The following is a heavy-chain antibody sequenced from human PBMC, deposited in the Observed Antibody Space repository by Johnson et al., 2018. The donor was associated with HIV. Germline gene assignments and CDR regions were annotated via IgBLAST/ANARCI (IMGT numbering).Heavy chain of an antibody. CDR3: ARGLIAVAGFDAVDI. D-gene: IGHD6-19*01. Sequence: EMQLVESGGGLVQPGGSLRLSCAATGFTFRNHDMHWVRQATGKGLEWVSAIGPTGDTYYPGSVKGRFTISRENAKNSLYLQMNSLRAGDTAVYYCARGLIAVAGFDAVDIWGQGTMVTVSS. CDR1: GFTFRNHD. V-gene: IGHV3-13*01. J-gene: IGHJ3*02. CDR2: IGPTGDT.